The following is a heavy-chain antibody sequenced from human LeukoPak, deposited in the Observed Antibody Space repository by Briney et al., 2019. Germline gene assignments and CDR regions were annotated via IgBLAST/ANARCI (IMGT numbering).Heavy chain of an antibody. Sequence: PSETLSLTCTVSGGSISSSSYYWGWLRQPPGKGLEWIGSIYYSGSTYYSPSLKSRVTISVDTSKNQFSLKLSSVTAADTAVYYCGRDPSIVGAPDSYWGQGTLVTVSS. CDR1: GGSISSSSYY. D-gene: IGHD1-26*01. CDR2: IYYSGST. J-gene: IGHJ4*02. CDR3: GRDPSIVGAPDSY. V-gene: IGHV4-39*07.